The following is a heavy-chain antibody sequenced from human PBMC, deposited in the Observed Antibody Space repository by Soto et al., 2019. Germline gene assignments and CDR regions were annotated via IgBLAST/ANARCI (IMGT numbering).Heavy chain of an antibody. CDR1: GGSFSGYY. V-gene: IGHV4-34*01. CDR2: INHSGST. Sequence: SETLSLTCAVYGGSFSGYYWSWIRQPPGKGLEWIGEINHSGSTNYNPSLKSRVTISVDTSKNQFSLKLSSVTAADTAVYYCARDTRLITIFGVVTNDAFDIWGQGTMVTVSS. CDR3: ARDTRLITIFGVVTNDAFDI. D-gene: IGHD3-3*01. J-gene: IGHJ3*02.